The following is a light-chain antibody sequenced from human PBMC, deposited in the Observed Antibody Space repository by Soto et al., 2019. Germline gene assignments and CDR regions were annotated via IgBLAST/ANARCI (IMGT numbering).Light chain of an antibody. CDR1: QSVSSN. CDR2: GAS. J-gene: IGKJ1*01. CDR3: QQYNNWPGT. Sequence: EIVFTQSPATLSVSPRERATLSCRASQSVSSNLAWYQQKPGQAQRLLIYGASTRATGIPARFSGSGSGTELTLTISSLQSEDFAVYYCQQYNNWPGTFGQGTKVDIK. V-gene: IGKV3-15*01.